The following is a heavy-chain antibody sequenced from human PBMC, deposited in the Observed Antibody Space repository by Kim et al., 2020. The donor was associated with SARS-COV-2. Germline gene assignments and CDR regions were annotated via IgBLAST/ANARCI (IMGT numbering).Heavy chain of an antibody. Sequence: KFQGRVTITADESTSTAYMELSSLRSEDTAVYYCARGIAARPTLEYYFDYWGQGTLVTVSS. CDR3: ARGIAARPTLEYYFDY. V-gene: IGHV1-69*01. D-gene: IGHD6-6*01. J-gene: IGHJ4*02.